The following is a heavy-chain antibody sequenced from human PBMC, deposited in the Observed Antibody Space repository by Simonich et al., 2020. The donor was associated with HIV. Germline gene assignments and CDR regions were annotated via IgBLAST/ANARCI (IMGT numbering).Heavy chain of an antibody. Sequence: QVQLQQWGAGLLKPSEPLSLTCAVYGGSFSGYYWSWIRQPPGKGMEWIGEINHSGSTNYNPSLKSRVTISVDTSKNQFSLKLSSVTAADTAVYYCARRHPTTVTTPYFDYWGQGTLVTVSS. CDR2: INHSGST. CDR3: ARRHPTTVTTPYFDY. V-gene: IGHV4-34*01. D-gene: IGHD4-17*01. CDR1: GGSFSGYY. J-gene: IGHJ4*02.